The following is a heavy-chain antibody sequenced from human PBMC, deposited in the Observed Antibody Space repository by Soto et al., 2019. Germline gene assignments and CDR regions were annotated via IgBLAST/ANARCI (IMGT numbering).Heavy chain of an antibody. CDR1: GDSFTNFY. CDR2: IYYTGSA. Sequence: SETLCLTCTFSGDSFTNFYLNLIRQPPGKGLEWVGHIYYTGSANHNPSLKSRVSLSIDTSKNQISLKLSSVTAADTAVYYCAKELYSGSYSDWGQGTLVTVSS. V-gene: IGHV4-59*01. J-gene: IGHJ4*02. D-gene: IGHD1-26*01. CDR3: AKELYSGSYSD.